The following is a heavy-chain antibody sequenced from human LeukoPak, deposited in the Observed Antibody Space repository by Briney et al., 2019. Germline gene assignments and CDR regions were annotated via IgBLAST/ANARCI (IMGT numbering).Heavy chain of an antibody. V-gene: IGHV1-46*01. J-gene: IGHJ4*02. CDR1: GDTFTNYY. CDR3: ARWAGARPGGYYDFWTGPYDY. CDR2: INPTGDST. Sequence: GASVKVSCKASGDTFTNYYMHWVRQAPGQGLEWMGTINPTGDSTRYAQKFQGRVTMTRDTSTSTVYMELSSLRSEDTAVYYCARWAGARPGGYYDFWTGPYDYWGQGSLVTVSS. D-gene: IGHD3-3*01.